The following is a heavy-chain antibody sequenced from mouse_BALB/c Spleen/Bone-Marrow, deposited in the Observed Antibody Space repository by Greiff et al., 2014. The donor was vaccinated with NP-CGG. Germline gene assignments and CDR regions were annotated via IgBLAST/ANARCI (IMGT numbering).Heavy chain of an antibody. J-gene: IGHJ2*01. D-gene: IGHD4-1*01. Sequence: VHLVESGAELVRPGYSVKISCKASGYAFSSYWMNWVKQRPGQGLEWIGQIYPGDGDTNYNGKFKGKATLTADKSSSTAYMQLSSLTSEDSAVYFCARVRNWADYWGQGTTLTVSS. V-gene: IGHV1-80*01. CDR1: GYAFSSYW. CDR2: IYPGDGDT. CDR3: ARVRNWADY.